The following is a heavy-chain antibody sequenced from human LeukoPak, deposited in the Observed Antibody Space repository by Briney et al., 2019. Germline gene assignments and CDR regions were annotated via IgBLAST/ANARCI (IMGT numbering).Heavy chain of an antibody. CDR3: ASPEWLPDSIDI. D-gene: IGHD3-3*01. J-gene: IGHJ3*02. V-gene: IGHV3-7*01. CDR1: GFTFSSYG. Sequence: GGSLRLSCAASGFTFSSYGMHWVRQAPGKGLEWVANIKQDGSEKYYVDSVKGRFTISRDNAKNSLYLQMNNLRAEDTAVYYCASPEWLPDSIDIWGQGTMVTVSS. CDR2: IKQDGSEK.